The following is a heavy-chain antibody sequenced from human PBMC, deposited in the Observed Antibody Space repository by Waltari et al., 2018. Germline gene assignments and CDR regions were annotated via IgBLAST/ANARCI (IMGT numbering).Heavy chain of an antibody. CDR3: ARGRGRVVVVSFDY. J-gene: IGHJ4*02. D-gene: IGHD2-15*01. CDR2: INHSGST. CDR1: GGSFSGYY. Sequence: QVQLQQWGAGLLKPSETLSLTCAVYGGSFSGYYWSWIRQPPGKGLEWIGEINHSGSTNYNPSLKSRVTISVDTSKNQFSRKLSSVTAADTAVYYCARGRGRVVVVSFDYWGQGTLVTVSS. V-gene: IGHV4-34*01.